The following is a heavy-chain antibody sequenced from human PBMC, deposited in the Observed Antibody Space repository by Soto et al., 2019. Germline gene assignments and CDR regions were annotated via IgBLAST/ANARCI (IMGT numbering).Heavy chain of an antibody. CDR1: GFTFSSYA. CDR3: AKDMVITFGGVIVPDFDY. Sequence: PGGSLRLSCAASGFTFSSYAMSWVRQAPGKGLEWVSAISGSGGSAYYADSVKGRFTISRDNSKNTLYLQMNSVRAEDTAVYYCAKDMVITFGGVIVPDFDYWGQGTXVTVSS. CDR2: ISGSGGSA. D-gene: IGHD3-16*02. V-gene: IGHV3-23*01. J-gene: IGHJ4*02.